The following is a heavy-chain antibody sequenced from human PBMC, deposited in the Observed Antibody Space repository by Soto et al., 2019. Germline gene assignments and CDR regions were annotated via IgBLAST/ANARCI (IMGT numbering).Heavy chain of an antibody. CDR2: IDPSDSYT. V-gene: IGHV5-10-1*01. CDR1: GYSFTSYW. J-gene: IGHJ6*02. CDR3: ARTSMQSRGYSYGHRGMDV. D-gene: IGHD5-18*01. Sequence: GESLKISCKGSGYSFTSYWIDWVRQMPGKGLEWMGRIDPSDSYTNYSPSFQGHVTISADKSISTAYLQWSSLEASDTAMYYCARTSMQSRGYSYGHRGMDVWGQGTTVTVSS.